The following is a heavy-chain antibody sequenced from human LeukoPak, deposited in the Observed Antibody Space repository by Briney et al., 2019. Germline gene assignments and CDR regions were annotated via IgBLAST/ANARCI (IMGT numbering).Heavy chain of an antibody. CDR1: GGTFSSYA. V-gene: IGHV1-69*01. J-gene: IGHJ4*02. CDR3: ARDDDDYGDESFRY. D-gene: IGHD4-17*01. Sequence: ASVTVSCKASGGTFSSYAISWVRQAPGQGLEWMGGIIPIFGTANYAQKFQGRVTITADESTSTAYMELSSLRSEDTAVYYCARDDDDYGDESFRYWGQGTLVTVSS. CDR2: IIPIFGTA.